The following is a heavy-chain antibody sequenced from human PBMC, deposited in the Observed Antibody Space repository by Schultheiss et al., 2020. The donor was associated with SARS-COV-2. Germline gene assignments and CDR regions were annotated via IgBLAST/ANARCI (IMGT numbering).Heavy chain of an antibody. D-gene: IGHD6-19*01. CDR3: ARKYSSGSDDAFDI. J-gene: IGHJ3*02. CDR1: GGSVSSGSYY. Sequence: SETLSLSCTVSGGSVSSGSYYWTWIRQPPGKGLEWIGYIYYSRSTDYNPSLKSRVTISGGMSNNQFSLKLSSVTAADTAMYYCARKYSSGSDDAFDIWGPGTMVTFAS. V-gene: IGHV4-61*01. CDR2: IYYSRST.